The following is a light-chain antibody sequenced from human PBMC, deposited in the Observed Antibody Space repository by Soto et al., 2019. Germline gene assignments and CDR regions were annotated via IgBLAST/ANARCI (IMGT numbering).Light chain of an antibody. CDR2: WAS. Sequence: DIVMTQSPDSLAVPLGERATIKCKSSQSVLYSSKNKNYLAWYQQKSGQPPKVLIYWASTRESGVPDRFSGSGSGTEFTLTISSLQAEDVAVYYCQQYYNTPYTFGQGTKVDIK. CDR1: QSVLYSSKNKNY. CDR3: QQYYNTPYT. V-gene: IGKV4-1*01. J-gene: IGKJ2*01.